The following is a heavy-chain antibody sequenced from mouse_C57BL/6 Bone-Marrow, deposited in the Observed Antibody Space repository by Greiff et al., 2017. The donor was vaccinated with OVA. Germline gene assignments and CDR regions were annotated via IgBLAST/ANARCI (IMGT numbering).Heavy chain of an antibody. CDR2: IHPNSGST. D-gene: IGHD2-1*01. CDR3: ARSDFYYGNSDWYFDV. J-gene: IGHJ1*03. V-gene: IGHV1-64*01. Sequence: VQLQQPGAELVKPGASVKLSCKASGYTFTSYWMHWVKQRPGQGLEWIGMIHPNSGSTNYNEKFKSKATLTVDKSSSTAYMQLSSLTSEDSAVYYCARSDFYYGNSDWYFDVWGTGTTVTVSS. CDR1: GYTFTSYW.